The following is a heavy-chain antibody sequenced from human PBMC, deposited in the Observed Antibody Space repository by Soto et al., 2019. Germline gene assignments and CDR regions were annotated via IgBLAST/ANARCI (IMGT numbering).Heavy chain of an antibody. D-gene: IGHD3-22*01. V-gene: IGHV3-48*02. Sequence: PGGSLRLSCAASGFTFSSYSMNWVRQAPGKGLEWVSYISSSSTIYYADSVKGRFTISRDNAKNSLYLQMNSLRDEDTAVYYCAREDDYYDSSGYYYVPNYFDYWGQGTLVTVSS. CDR2: ISSSSTI. J-gene: IGHJ4*02. CDR1: GFTFSSYS. CDR3: AREDDYYDSSGYYYVPNYFDY.